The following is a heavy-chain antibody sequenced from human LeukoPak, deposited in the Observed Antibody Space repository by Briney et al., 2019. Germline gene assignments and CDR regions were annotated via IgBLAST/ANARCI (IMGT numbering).Heavy chain of an antibody. CDR3: AKDGGTYSADY. V-gene: IGHV1-46*01. Sequence: ASVKVSCKASGYTFTTYKMHWVRQAPGQGLEWMGILNPSGSGTRNAQKFQGRVTMTRDTSTGIVYMELSSLRSEDTAVYYCAKDGGTYSADYWGQGTLVTVSS. D-gene: IGHD1-26*01. J-gene: IGHJ4*02. CDR2: LNPSGSGT. CDR1: GYTFTTYK.